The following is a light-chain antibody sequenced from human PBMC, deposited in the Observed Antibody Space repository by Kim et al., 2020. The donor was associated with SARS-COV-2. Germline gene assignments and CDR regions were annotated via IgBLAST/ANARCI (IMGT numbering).Light chain of an antibody. V-gene: IGLV1-47*01. CDR1: SSNIGVNS. CDR3: AVWDDSLSGRV. J-gene: IGLJ3*02. CDR2: KSN. Sequence: QSVLTQPPSASGTPGQRVTISCSGSSSNIGVNSVYWYQQFPGTAPKLLIFKSNQRPSGVPDRFTGSKSGTSASLAISGLRSEDEADYYCAVWDDSLSGRVFGGGTKLTVL.